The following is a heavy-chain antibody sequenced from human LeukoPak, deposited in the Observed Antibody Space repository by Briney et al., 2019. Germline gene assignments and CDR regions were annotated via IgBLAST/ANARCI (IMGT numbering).Heavy chain of an antibody. V-gene: IGHV1-2*02. D-gene: IGHD3-10*01. Sequence: ASVKVSCKASGYTFTGYYMHWVRQAPGQGLEWMGWINPNSGGTNYAQKFQGRVTMTRDTSISPAYMELSRLRSDDTAVYYCARGGITMVQGVIIRNRFDPWGQGTLVTVSS. J-gene: IGHJ5*02. CDR2: INPNSGGT. CDR1: GYTFTGYY. CDR3: ARGGITMVQGVIIRNRFDP.